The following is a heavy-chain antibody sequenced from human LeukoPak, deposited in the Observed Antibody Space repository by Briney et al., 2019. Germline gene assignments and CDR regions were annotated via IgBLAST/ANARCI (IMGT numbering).Heavy chain of an antibody. CDR3: ARDGLYSGKFDS. Sequence: GGSLRLSCAASGFTFSSYSMNWVRQAPGKGLEWVSSISSSGSYVFYADSVQGRFTISRDIAQNSVHLQMNSLRPEDTAIYYCARDGLYSGKFDSWGQGILVTVSS. V-gene: IGHV3-21*01. J-gene: IGHJ4*02. D-gene: IGHD1-26*01. CDR1: GFTFSSYS. CDR2: ISSSGSYV.